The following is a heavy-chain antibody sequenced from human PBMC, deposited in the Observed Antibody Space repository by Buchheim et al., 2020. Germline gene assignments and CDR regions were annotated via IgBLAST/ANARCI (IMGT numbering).Heavy chain of an antibody. Sequence: EVQLLESGGGLVQPVGSLRLSGAPSGFTFSSSCMHWVREAPGKGLVWVSLINGVGGSTTSADSVKGRFTISRDTAKNTRYLQMNSLRAEDTAMYYCVRATSGSNSASDYWGQGTL. CDR2: INGVGGST. V-gene: IGHV3-74*02. CDR1: GFTFSSSC. D-gene: IGHD4-11*01. J-gene: IGHJ4*02. CDR3: VRATSGSNSASDY.